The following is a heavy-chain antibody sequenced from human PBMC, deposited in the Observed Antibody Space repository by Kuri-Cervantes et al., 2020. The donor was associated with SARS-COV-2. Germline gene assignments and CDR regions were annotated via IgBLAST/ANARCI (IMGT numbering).Heavy chain of an antibody. V-gene: IGHV1-2*04. Sequence: ASVKVSCKASGYTFTGYYMHWVRQAPEQGLEWMGWINPNSGGTNYAQKFQGWVTMTRDTSISTVYMELSRLRSDDTAVYYCARSTPFWRLVVISQGGAFDIWGQGTMVTVSS. D-gene: IGHD3-22*01. CDR3: ARSTPFWRLVVISQGGAFDI. CDR2: INPNSGGT. J-gene: IGHJ3*02. CDR1: GYTFTGYY.